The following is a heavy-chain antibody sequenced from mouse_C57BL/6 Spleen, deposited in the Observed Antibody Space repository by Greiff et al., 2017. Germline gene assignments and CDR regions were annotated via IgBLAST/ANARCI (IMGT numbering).Heavy chain of an antibody. V-gene: IGHV1-26*01. Sequence: EVQLQQSGPELVKPGASVKISCKASGYTFTDYYMNWVKQSHGKSLEWFGDINPNNGGTSYNQKFKGKATLTVDKSSSTAYMELRSLTSEDSAVYYCARTTVVATYSNYEEDYFDYWGQGTTLTVSS. CDR2: INPNNGGT. CDR3: ARTTVVATYSNYEEDYFDY. D-gene: IGHD1-1*01. CDR1: GYTFTDYY. J-gene: IGHJ2*01.